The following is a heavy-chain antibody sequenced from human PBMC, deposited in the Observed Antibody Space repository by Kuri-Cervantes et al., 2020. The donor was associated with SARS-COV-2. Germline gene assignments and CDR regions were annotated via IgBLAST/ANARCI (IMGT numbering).Heavy chain of an antibody. CDR1: GFTFSNYA. D-gene: IGHD3-3*01. CDR2: ISYDGSNK. J-gene: IGHJ5*02. Sequence: GESLKISCAASGFTFSNYAIHWVRQAPGKGLEWVAVISYDGSNKYYADSVKGRFTISRDNSKNTLYLQMNSLRAEDTAVYYCARGGYLWSGYYPSDWFDPWGQGTLVTVSS. V-gene: IGHV3-30*04. CDR3: ARGGYLWSGYYPSDWFDP.